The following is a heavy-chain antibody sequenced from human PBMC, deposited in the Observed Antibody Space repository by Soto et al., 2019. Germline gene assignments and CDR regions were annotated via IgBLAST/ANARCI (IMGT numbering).Heavy chain of an antibody. V-gene: IGHV1-3*01. CDR1: GYNFIANA. CDR2: INCDNGNT. J-gene: IGHJ4*02. CDR3: ARDDVGSAWPY. D-gene: IGHD6-19*01. Sequence: QVKLVQSGADVKKPGASVKVSCKTSGYNFIANAVHWVRQAPEQGLEWMGWINCDNGNTKYSRKMQGRLTISRDKSASTVYMELSGLTTEDTAVYFCARDDVGSAWPYWGQGTLVSVSS.